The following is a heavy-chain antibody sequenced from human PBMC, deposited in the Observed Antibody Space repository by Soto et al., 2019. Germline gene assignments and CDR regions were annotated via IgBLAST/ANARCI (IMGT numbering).Heavy chain of an antibody. CDR3: ARGSYSSSGDY. CDR1: GGTFSSYT. J-gene: IGHJ4*02. V-gene: IGHV1-69*02. CDR2: IIPILGIA. Sequence: QVQLVQSGAEVKKPGSSVKVSCKASGGTFSSYTISWVRQAPGQGLEWMGRIIPILGIANYAQKFQGRVTITANKSTSTAYMELGILRSEDTAVYYCARGSYSSSGDYWGQGTLVTDSS. D-gene: IGHD6-13*01.